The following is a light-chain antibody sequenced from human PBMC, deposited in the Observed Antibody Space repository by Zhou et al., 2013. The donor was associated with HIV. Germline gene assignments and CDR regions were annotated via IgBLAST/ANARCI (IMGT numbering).Light chain of an antibody. Sequence: EIVLTQSPGTLSLSPGERATLSCRASQSVSSNYLAWYQQRPGQAPRLLIYGASSRATDIPDRFSGSGSGTDFTLTISSLEPEDFAVYYCQHYGVSRTFGQGTKVEIK. J-gene: IGKJ1*01. CDR3: QHYGVSRT. CDR2: GAS. V-gene: IGKV3-20*01. CDR1: QSVSSNY.